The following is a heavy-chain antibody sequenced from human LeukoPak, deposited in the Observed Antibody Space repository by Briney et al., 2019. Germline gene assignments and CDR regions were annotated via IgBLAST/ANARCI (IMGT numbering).Heavy chain of an antibody. CDR3: ASRSVVDGDYVPFDY. V-gene: IGHV1-24*01. CDR2: FDPEDGET. Sequence: ASVKVSYKVSGYTLTELSMHWVPQAPGKGLEWMGGFDPEDGETIYAQKFQGRVTMTEDTSTDTAYMELSSLRSEDTAVYYCASRSVVDGDYVPFDYWGQGTLVTVSS. J-gene: IGHJ4*02. D-gene: IGHD4-17*01. CDR1: GYTLTELS.